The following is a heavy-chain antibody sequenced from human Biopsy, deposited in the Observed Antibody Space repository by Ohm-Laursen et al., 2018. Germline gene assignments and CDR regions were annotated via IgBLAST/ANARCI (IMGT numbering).Heavy chain of an antibody. D-gene: IGHD6-13*01. J-gene: IGHJ6*02. Sequence: TQTLALTRSFSGFSLSARGMCVSWIRQAPGKALEWLARVDWDDYKDYSASLQTKLSISKDTSNDQVVLTVNNVDPADTAAYYCARTPILIVSAGLVYRHRRHLQGMDVWGQGIAVTVS. CDR1: GFSLSARGMC. CDR3: ARTPILIVSAGLVYRHRRHLQGMDV. V-gene: IGHV2-70*11. CDR2: VDWDDYK.